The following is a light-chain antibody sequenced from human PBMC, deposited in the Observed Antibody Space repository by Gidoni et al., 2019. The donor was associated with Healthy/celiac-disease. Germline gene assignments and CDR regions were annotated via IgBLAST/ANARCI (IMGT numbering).Light chain of an antibody. Sequence: QSALTQPASVSGSPGPSITIPCTGTSSYVGSYNLVSWYQPHPGKAPKLMIYEVSKRPSGVSNRFSGSKSGNTASLTISGLQAEDEADYYCCSYAGSSTLVFGGGTKLTVL. V-gene: IGLV2-23*02. CDR1: SSYVGSYNL. J-gene: IGLJ2*01. CDR3: CSYAGSSTLV. CDR2: EVS.